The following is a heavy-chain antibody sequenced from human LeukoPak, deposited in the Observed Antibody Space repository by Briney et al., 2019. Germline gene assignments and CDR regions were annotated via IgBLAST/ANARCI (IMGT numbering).Heavy chain of an antibody. V-gene: IGHV3-23*01. CDR3: AKDFPGGIVGAFDY. Sequence: GASLRLSCAASGFTFSSYAMSWVRQAPGKGLEWVSAISGSGGSTYYADSVEGRFTISRDNSKNTLYLQMNSLRAEDTAVYYCAKDFPGGIVGAFDYWGQGTLVTVSS. J-gene: IGHJ4*02. D-gene: IGHD1-26*01. CDR2: ISGSGGST. CDR1: GFTFSSYA.